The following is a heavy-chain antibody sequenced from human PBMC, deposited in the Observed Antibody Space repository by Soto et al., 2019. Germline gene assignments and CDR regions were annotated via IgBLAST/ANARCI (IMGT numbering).Heavy chain of an antibody. Sequence: SEKLSLTCSLSGGAIGGYYWSWIRQPPGKALEWIGYVSYSGSTDYHPSLKSRVSISIDTSKNQFSLKMISVTAADTAVYYCARHGSDSGWFYFDPLGQCVLVTV. CDR3: ARHGSDSGWFYFDP. V-gene: IGHV4-59*08. D-gene: IGHD6-13*01. CDR2: VSYSGST. CDR1: GGAIGGYY. J-gene: IGHJ5*02.